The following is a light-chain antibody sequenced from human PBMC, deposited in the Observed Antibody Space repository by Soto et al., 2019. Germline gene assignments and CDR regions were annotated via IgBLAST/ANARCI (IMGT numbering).Light chain of an antibody. J-gene: IGKJ4*01. Sequence: EIVLTQSPATLSLSPGERATLSCRASQSVSSYLAWYQQKPGQAPRLLIYDASNRATGIPARFSGSGSGTDFTLPTSSLEPEDLAVYYCQQRSNWPATFGGGTKVEIK. CDR3: QQRSNWPAT. CDR1: QSVSSY. V-gene: IGKV3-11*01. CDR2: DAS.